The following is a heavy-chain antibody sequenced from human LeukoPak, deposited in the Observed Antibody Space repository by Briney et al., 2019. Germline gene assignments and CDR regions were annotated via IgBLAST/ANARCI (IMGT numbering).Heavy chain of an antibody. V-gene: IGHV4-34*01. Sequence: PSETLSLTCAVYGGSFSGYYWTWIRQPPGKGLEWIGEMNHSGSANYNPSLKSRVTISVDTSKNQFSLQLNSVTAADTAVYFCARDGPYDSGAFHFWGQGTMVTVSS. CDR3: ARDGPYDSGAFHF. D-gene: IGHD3-22*01. J-gene: IGHJ3*01. CDR2: MNHSGSA. CDR1: GGSFSGYY.